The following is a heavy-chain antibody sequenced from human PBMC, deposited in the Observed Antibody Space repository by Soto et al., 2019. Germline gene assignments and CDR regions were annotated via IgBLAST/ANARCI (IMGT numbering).Heavy chain of an antibody. CDR1: GFTFSGSA. Sequence: GGSLRLSCAASGFTFSGSAMHWVRQASGKGLEWVGRIRSKANSYATAYAASVKGRFTISRDDSKNTAYLQMNSLKTEGTAVYYCTRRSLGGYSYFDYWGQGTLVTVSS. CDR2: IRSKANSYAT. V-gene: IGHV3-73*01. J-gene: IGHJ4*02. CDR3: TRRSLGGYSYFDY. D-gene: IGHD5-12*01.